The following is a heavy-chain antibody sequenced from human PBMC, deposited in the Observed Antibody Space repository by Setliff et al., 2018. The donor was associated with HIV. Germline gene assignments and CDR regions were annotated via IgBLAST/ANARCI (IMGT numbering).Heavy chain of an antibody. Sequence: PGESLKISCRASEYTFTSYWIAWVRQMPGKGLEWMGIIYPGDSDTRYSPSFEGQVTISADKSLNTAYLQWSSLKASDTAMYYCARNYGEPDWHFDLWGRGTLVTVSS. V-gene: IGHV5-51*01. CDR2: IYPGDSDT. J-gene: IGHJ2*01. CDR3: ARNYGEPDWHFDL. CDR1: EYTFTSYW. D-gene: IGHD4-17*01.